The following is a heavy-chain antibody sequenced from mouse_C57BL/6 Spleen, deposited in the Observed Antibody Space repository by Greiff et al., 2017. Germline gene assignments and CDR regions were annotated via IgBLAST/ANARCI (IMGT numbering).Heavy chain of an antibody. CDR1: GYSITSGYY. CDR2: ISYDGSN. V-gene: IGHV3-6*01. Sequence: ESGPGLVKPSQSLSLTCSVTGYSITSGYYWNWIRQFPGNKLEWMGYISYDGSNNYNPSLKNRISITRDTSKNQFFLKLNSVTTEDTATYYCARDRGFITTVVAWLDYWGQGTTLTVSS. CDR3: ARDRGFITTVVAWLDY. J-gene: IGHJ2*01. D-gene: IGHD1-1*01.